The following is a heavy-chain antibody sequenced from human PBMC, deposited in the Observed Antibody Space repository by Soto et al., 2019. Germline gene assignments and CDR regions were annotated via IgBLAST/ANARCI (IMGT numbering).Heavy chain of an antibody. CDR3: AKEGGLSGSYYISSSYYFDY. V-gene: IGHV3-30*18. J-gene: IGHJ4*02. CDR1: GFTFSSYG. CDR2: ISFDGSNT. D-gene: IGHD1-26*01. Sequence: GGSLRLSCVASGFTFSSYGMHWVRQAPGKGLERVAIISFDGSNTYYAVSVNGRFTISRDNSKNTLYLQMNSLRAEDTSVYYCAKEGGLSGSYYISSSYYFDYWGQGTLVTVSS.